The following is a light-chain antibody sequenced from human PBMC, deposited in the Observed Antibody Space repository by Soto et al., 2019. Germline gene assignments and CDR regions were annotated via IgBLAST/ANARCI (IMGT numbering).Light chain of an antibody. V-gene: IGKV3-20*01. CDR3: QHYGNSLWT. Sequence: EVVLTQSPGTLSLSPGERATLSCEASESVSSSFLTWYQQKPGQAPRLLIYRTSNRVTGIPDRFSGSGSGTDFTLTISRLETEEFAVYFCQHYGNSLWTFGKGTKV. CDR2: RTS. J-gene: IGKJ1*01. CDR1: ESVSSSF.